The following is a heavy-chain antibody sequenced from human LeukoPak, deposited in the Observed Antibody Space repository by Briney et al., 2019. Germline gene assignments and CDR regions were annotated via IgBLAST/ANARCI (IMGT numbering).Heavy chain of an antibody. J-gene: IGHJ4*02. CDR1: GDSISTSNSY. CDR3: ARDNGGDYFDY. V-gene: IGHV4-39*07. Sequence: SETLSLACAVSGDSISTSNSYWGWIRRPPGKGLEWVGSIYYSGNTYYNPSLKSRVTISVDTSKNQFSLKLSSVTAADTAVYYCARDNGGDYFDYWGQGTLVTVSS. D-gene: IGHD4-17*01. CDR2: IYYSGNT.